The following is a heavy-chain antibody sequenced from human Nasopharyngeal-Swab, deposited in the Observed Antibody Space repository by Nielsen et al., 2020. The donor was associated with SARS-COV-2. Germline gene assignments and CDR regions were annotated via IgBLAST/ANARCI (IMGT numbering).Heavy chain of an antibody. J-gene: IGHJ5*02. D-gene: IGHD3-10*01. CDR2: ISYDGSNK. Sequence: GESLKISCAASGFTFSSYAMHWVRQAPGKGLEWVAVISYDGSNKYYADSVKGRFTISRDNSKNTLYLQMNSLRAEDTAVYYCARGGKPITMVRGITPPGENWFDPWGQGTLVTVSS. V-gene: IGHV3-30-3*01. CDR3: ARGGKPITMVRGITPPGENWFDP. CDR1: GFTFSSYA.